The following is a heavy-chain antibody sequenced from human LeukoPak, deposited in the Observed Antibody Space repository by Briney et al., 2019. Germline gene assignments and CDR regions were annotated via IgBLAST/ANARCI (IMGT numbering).Heavy chain of an antibody. D-gene: IGHD1-26*01. CDR3: AREGGGSYDYYHYMDV. CDR1: GGSFSGYY. J-gene: IGHJ6*03. Sequence: SETLSLTCAVYGGSFSGYYWSWIRQPPGKGLEWIGEINHSGSTNYNPSLKSRVTISVDTSKNQFSLKLSSVAAADTAVYYCAREGGGSYDYYHYMDVWGKGTTVTVSS. V-gene: IGHV4-34*01. CDR2: INHSGST.